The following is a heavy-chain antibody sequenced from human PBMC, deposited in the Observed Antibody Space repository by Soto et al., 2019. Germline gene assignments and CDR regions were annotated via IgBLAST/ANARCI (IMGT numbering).Heavy chain of an antibody. CDR2: INHSGST. CDR1: CWSFSGYY. V-gene: IGHV4-34*01. D-gene: IGHD2-2*01. J-gene: IGHJ5*02. CDR3: ARGGIVVVTAAFGDNWFEP. Sequence: SETLSLTCAVYCWSFSGYYWSLIRHPPGNGLEWIGEINHSGSTNYNPSLKSRVTISVDTSKNQFSLKLSSVTAADTAVYYCARGGIVVVTAAFGDNWFEPWGQGTLVNVSS.